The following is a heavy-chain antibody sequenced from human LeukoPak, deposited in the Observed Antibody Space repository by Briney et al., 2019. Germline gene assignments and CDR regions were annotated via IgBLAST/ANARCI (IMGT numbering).Heavy chain of an antibody. CDR3: AKGSEGIAARRGDY. Sequence: PGGSLRLSCAASGFTFSSSAMSWVRQAPGKGLEWVSAISNNGGYTYYADSVQGRFTISRDNSKSTLCLQMNSLRAEDTAVYYCAKGSEGIAARRGDYWGQGTLVTVSS. V-gene: IGHV3-23*01. CDR2: ISNNGGYT. J-gene: IGHJ4*02. D-gene: IGHD6-6*01. CDR1: GFTFSSSA.